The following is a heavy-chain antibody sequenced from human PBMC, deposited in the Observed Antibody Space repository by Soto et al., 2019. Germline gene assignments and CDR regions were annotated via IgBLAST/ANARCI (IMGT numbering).Heavy chain of an antibody. CDR3: ARVPRGHYYDGSGYSHFDY. CDR1: GDSIRSFY. D-gene: IGHD3-22*01. J-gene: IGHJ4*02. CDR2: IYYTGST. V-gene: IGHV4-59*07. Sequence: SDTLSLTCTVSGDSIRSFYWSWIRQPPGKGLEWIGYIYYTGSTNYNPSLMSRVTISVDTSKNQFSLKLNSVTAADTAVYYCARVPRGHYYDGSGYSHFDYWGQGTLVTVS.